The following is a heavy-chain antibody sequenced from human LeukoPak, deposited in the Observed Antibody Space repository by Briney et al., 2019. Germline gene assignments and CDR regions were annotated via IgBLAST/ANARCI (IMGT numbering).Heavy chain of an antibody. CDR2: ISGYTGDT. V-gene: IGHV1-18*04. J-gene: IGHJ5*02. D-gene: IGHD6-13*01. CDR1: GYSFSNYG. CDR3: MRDPQDFGSSSWRRYNWFDP. Sequence: ASVKVSCKASGYSFSNYGISWVRQAPGQGLEWMGWISGYTGDTKYAQKFQDRVTMTTDTPTSTAYLDLRSLRSDDTAVYYCMRDPQDFGSSSWRRYNWFDPWGQGTLVIVS.